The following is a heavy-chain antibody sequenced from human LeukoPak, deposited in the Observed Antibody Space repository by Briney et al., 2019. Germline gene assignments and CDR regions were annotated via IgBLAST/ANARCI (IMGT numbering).Heavy chain of an antibody. CDR2: ISSSATSM. Sequence: GGSLRLSCAASGFTFSRYNMNWVRQAPGKGLEWVSYISSSATSMSYADSVKGRFTISRDNALNSLYLQMNSLRAEDTAVYYCARGGYSTSGDYWGQGTLVTVPS. J-gene: IGHJ4*02. CDR3: ARGGYSTSGDY. CDR1: GFTFSRYN. V-gene: IGHV3-48*01. D-gene: IGHD6-6*01.